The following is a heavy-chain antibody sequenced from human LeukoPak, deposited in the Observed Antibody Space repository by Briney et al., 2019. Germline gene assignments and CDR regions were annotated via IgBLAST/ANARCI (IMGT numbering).Heavy chain of an antibody. Sequence: PGGSLKLSCAASGFTFSSYWMHWVRQARGKGLVWVSRINSDGSRTSYADSVKGRFTISRDNAKNTLYLQMNSLRAEDTAVYYCARVTYYYDSSGADYWGQGTLVTVSS. D-gene: IGHD3-22*01. J-gene: IGHJ4*02. CDR3: ARVTYYYDSSGADY. CDR1: GFTFSSYW. CDR2: INSDGSRT. V-gene: IGHV3-74*01.